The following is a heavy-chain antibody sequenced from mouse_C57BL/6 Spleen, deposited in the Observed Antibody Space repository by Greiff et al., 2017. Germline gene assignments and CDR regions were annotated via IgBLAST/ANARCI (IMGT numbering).Heavy chain of an antibody. J-gene: IGHJ2*01. D-gene: IGHD2-5*01. V-gene: IGHV14-4*01. CDR3: TRCSNYYFDY. CDR2: IDPENGDT. Sequence: EVQLQQSGAELVRPGASVKLSCTASGFNIKDDYMHWVKQRPEQGLEWIGWIDPENGDTEYASKFQGKATITADTSSTTAYLQLSSRTSEDTDVYYCTRCSNYYFDYWGQGTTLTVSS. CDR1: GFNIKDDY.